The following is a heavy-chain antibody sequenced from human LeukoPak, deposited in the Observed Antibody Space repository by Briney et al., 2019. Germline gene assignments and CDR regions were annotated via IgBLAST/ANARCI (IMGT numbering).Heavy chain of an antibody. D-gene: IGHD6-13*01. V-gene: IGHV1-24*01. CDR3: ARDGRGHWDTRIWYLGNWFDP. Sequence: ASVKVSCKVSGYTLTELSMHWVRQAPGKGLEWMGGFYPEDGETIYAQKFQGRVTMTEDTSTDTAYMELGSLRSEDTAVYYCARDGRGHWDTRIWYLGNWFDPWGQGTLVTVSS. CDR1: GYTLTELS. J-gene: IGHJ5*02. CDR2: FYPEDGET.